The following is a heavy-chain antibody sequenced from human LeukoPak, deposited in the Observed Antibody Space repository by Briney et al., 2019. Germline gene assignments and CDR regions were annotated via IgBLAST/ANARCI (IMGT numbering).Heavy chain of an antibody. CDR2: MNADGSII. CDR3: GRDNYGSIDY. J-gene: IGHJ4*02. V-gene: IGHV3-74*01. Sequence: PGGSLRLSCAASGFTFNTYWMIWARQVPGKGLVYVSHMNADGSIINYADSVKGRFTISRDNAKNTLYLQMDSLRVEDTALYYCGRDNYGSIDYWGQGTLVTVSS. D-gene: IGHD3-10*01. CDR1: GFTFNTYW.